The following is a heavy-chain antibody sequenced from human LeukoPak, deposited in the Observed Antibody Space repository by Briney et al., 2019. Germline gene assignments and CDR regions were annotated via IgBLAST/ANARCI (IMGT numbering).Heavy chain of an antibody. CDR3: ARAAVNLHPNHYYYMDV. CDR2: MNPYNCNT. CDR1: VYTFTSYD. J-gene: IGHJ6*03. Sequence: ASVKVPCKSSVYTFTSYDIDWVRQATGQGLEWMGWMNPYNCNTGYAQKFEGRVIMTRDTSISTAYLELSSLTSEDTAVYYCARAAVNLHPNHYYYMDVWGKGTTVTVS. V-gene: IGHV1-8*01.